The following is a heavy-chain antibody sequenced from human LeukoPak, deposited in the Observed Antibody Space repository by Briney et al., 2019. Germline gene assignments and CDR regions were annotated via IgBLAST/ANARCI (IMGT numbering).Heavy chain of an antibody. V-gene: IGHV1-18*04. CDR3: ARDNYYDSSGAPH. J-gene: IGHJ4*02. CDR1: GYTFTTYG. D-gene: IGHD3-22*01. CDR2: ISTYNGDT. Sequence: EASVKVSCKTSGYTFTTYGISWVRQAPGQGLEWMGWISTYNGDTNYAQKLQGRVTMTADTSTSTTYMELRSLRSDDTAVYYCARDNYYDSSGAPHWGQGTLVTVSS.